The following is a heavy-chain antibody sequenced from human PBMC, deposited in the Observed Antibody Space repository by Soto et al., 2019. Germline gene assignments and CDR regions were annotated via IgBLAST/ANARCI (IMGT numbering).Heavy chain of an antibody. CDR3: ARGWVYDSNDYYYAY. D-gene: IGHD3-22*01. V-gene: IGHV1-69*01. CDR1: GGTFSRHA. J-gene: IGHJ4*02. CDR2: IIPIFGTA. Sequence: QVQLVQSGAEVRKPGSSVKVSCKASGGTFSRHAISWVRQAPGQVLEWMGGIIPIFGTANHAQKFQGRVTIIADESTSTVYMVLSSLRSEDTAMYYCARGWVYDSNDYYYAYWGQGTLVIVSS.